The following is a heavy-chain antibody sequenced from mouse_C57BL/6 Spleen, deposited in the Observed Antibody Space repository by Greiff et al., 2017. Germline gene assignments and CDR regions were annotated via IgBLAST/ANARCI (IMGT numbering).Heavy chain of an antibody. V-gene: IGHV1-26*01. D-gene: IGHD1-1*02. J-gene: IGHJ1*03. CDR1: GYTFTDYY. Sequence: EVQLQQSGPELVKPGASVKISCKASGYTFTDYYMNWVKQSHGKSLEWIGDINPNNGGTSYNQKFKGKATLTVDKSSSTAYMELRSLTSEDSAVYYCARGELVVGYFDVWGTGTTVTVSS. CDR2: INPNNGGT. CDR3: ARGELVVGYFDV.